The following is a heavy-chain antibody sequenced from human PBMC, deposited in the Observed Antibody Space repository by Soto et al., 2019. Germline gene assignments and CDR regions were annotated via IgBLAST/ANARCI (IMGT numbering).Heavy chain of an antibody. V-gene: IGHV3-7*03. CDR2: IKQDGSEK. D-gene: IGHD3-22*01. CDR3: ARVPYYYDSSGYSYWYFDL. CDR1: GFTFSSCW. J-gene: IGHJ2*01. Sequence: TGGSLRLSCAASGFTFSSCWMSWVRQAPGKGLEWVANIKQDGSEKYYVDSVKGRFTISRDNAKNSLYLQMNSLRAEDTAVYYCARVPYYYDSSGYSYWYFDLWGRGTLVTVSS.